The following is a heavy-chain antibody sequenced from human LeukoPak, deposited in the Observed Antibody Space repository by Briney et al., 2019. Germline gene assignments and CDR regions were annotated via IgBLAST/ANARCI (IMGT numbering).Heavy chain of an antibody. CDR1: GGTFSNYA. CDR2: IIPILGIA. D-gene: IGHD2-2*01. J-gene: IGHJ5*02. CDR3: ARVGSKYCSSTSCYGFDP. Sequence: SVKVSCKASGGTFSNYAISWVRQAPGQGLEWMGRIIPILGIANYAQKFQGRVTITTDESTSTAYMELSSLRSEDTAVYYCARVGSKYCSSTSCYGFDPWGQGTLVTVSS. V-gene: IGHV1-69*04.